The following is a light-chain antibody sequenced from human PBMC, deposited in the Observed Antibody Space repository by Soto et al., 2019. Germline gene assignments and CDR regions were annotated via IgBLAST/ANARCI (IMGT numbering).Light chain of an antibody. CDR2: DAF. V-gene: IGKV1-33*01. Sequence: DIQMTQSPSSLSASVGDRVTITCQASQDINSYLSWYQQRPGKAPKLLIYDAFTLETGVPSRFSGSGSGSEFNFTITGLQPDDFATYFCQQYNTYATFGQGTKVDIK. J-gene: IGKJ1*01. CDR1: QDINSY. CDR3: QQYNTYAT.